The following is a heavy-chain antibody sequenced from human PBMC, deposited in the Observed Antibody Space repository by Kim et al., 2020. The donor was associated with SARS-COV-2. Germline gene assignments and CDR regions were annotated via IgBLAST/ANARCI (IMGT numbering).Heavy chain of an antibody. CDR1: GFTFSNYA. CDR2: ISGDAGST. V-gene: IGHV3-23*01. CDR3: AKGGGFGALFYSHGMDV. J-gene: IGHJ6*02. Sequence: GGSLRLSCAASGFTFSNYAMSWVRQAPGKGLEWVSAISGDAGSTYYAGSVKGRFTISRDNSRNTLYLQMNSLRAEDTAIYYCAKGGGFGALFYSHGMDVWGQGTTVTVSS. D-gene: IGHD3-10*01.